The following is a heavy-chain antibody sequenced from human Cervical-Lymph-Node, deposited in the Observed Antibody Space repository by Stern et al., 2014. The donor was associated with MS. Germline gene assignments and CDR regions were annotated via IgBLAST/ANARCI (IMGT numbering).Heavy chain of an antibody. CDR3: ARDRLNDFWSNYVPGEYYYYYGMDV. Sequence: EVQLVESGGGLVKPGGSLRLSCAASGFTFSSYSMNWVRQAPGKGLEWVSSISTSSSYTYYADSVKGRFTISRDNAKNSLYLQMNSLRAEDTAVYYCARDRLNDFWSNYVPGEYYYYYGMDVWGQGTTVTVSS. D-gene: IGHD3-3*01. J-gene: IGHJ6*02. CDR2: ISTSSSYT. CDR1: GFTFSSYS. V-gene: IGHV3-21*01.